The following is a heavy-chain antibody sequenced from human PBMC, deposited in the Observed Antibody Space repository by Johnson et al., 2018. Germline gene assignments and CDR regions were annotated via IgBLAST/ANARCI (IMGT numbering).Heavy chain of an antibody. J-gene: IGHJ6*02. CDR1: GFTFSSYG. Sequence: QVQLVQSGGGVVQPGRSLRLSCAASGFTFSSYGMHWVRQAPGKGLEWVAVIWYDGSNKYYADSVKGRFTISRDNSKNTLYLQMNSLRAEDTAVYYWARDYNYDLWGGYYPPYYYYGMDVWGQGTTVTVS. CDR3: ARDYNYDLWGGYYPPYYYYGMDV. V-gene: IGHV3-33*01. CDR2: IWYDGSNK. D-gene: IGHD3-3*01.